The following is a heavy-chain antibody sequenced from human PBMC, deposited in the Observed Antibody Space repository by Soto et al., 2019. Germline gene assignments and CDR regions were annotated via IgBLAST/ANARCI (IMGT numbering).Heavy chain of an antibody. V-gene: IGHV4-39*01. J-gene: IGHJ5*02. CDR1: CGSISSSSYY. CDR2: IYYSGST. CDR3: ARQVLIVVGPAAQYNWFDP. Sequence: SETLSLTCTVSCGSISSSSYYWGWIRQPPGKGLEWIGSIYYSGSTYYNPSLKSRVTISVDTSKNQFSLKLSSVTAADTAVYFCARQVLIVVGPAAQYNWFDPWGQGTLVTVSS. D-gene: IGHD2-2*01.